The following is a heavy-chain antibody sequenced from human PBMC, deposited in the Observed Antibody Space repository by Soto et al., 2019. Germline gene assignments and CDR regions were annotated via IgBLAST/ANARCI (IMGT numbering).Heavy chain of an antibody. CDR3: ARQSPAAADGLDV. D-gene: IGHD6-13*01. J-gene: IGHJ6*02. CDR2: IYPGDSDT. Sequence: GESLKISCKGSGYNFASYWIAWVRQMPGKGLEWVGIIYPGDSDTRYTPSFQGQVTISADKSISTAYLQWSSLKASDTAMYYCARQSPAAADGLDVWGQGTTVTVSS. V-gene: IGHV5-51*01. CDR1: GYNFASYW.